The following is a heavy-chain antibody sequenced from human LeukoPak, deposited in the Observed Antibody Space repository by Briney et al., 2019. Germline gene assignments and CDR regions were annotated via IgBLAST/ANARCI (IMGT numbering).Heavy chain of an antibody. CDR3: ARSLKRYYYDSSGFDY. D-gene: IGHD3-22*01. CDR1: GYTFSDYY. J-gene: IGHJ4*02. Sequence: ASVKVSCKASGYTFSDYYIHWVRQAPGQGLEWMGWINPNSGGTNYAQKFQGRVTMTTDTSTSTAYMELRSLRSDDTAVYYCARSLKRYYYDSSGFDYWGQGALVTVSS. CDR2: INPNSGGT. V-gene: IGHV1-2*02.